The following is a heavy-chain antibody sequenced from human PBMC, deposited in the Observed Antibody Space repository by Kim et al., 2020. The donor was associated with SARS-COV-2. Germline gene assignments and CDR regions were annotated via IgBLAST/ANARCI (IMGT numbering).Heavy chain of an antibody. CDR2: INSDESNT. D-gene: IGHD6-6*01. J-gene: IGHJ4*02. CDR1: GFTFSSYW. Sequence: GGSLRLSCAASGFTFSSYWMHWVRQAPGKGLVWVSRINSDESNTRYADSVKGRFTISRDNAKNTLYLQMNRLRAEDTAVYYCARAAYASSSFGYWGQGTLVTVSS. CDR3: ARAAYASSSFGY. V-gene: IGHV3-74*01.